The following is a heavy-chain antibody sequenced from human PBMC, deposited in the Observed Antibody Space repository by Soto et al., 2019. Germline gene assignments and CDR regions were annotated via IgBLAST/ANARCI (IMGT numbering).Heavy chain of an antibody. CDR2: IYYSGST. D-gene: IGHD2-21*01. CDR1: GGSSSSYY. V-gene: IGHV4-59*01. CDR3: ARGSDWHSAAFDP. Sequence: PSETLSLTCTGSGGSSSSYYWSWIRQPPGKGLEWIGYIYYSGSTNYNPSLKSRVTISVDTSKNQFSLKLSSVTAADTAVYYCARGSDWHSAAFDPWGQGTLVTVSS. J-gene: IGHJ5*02.